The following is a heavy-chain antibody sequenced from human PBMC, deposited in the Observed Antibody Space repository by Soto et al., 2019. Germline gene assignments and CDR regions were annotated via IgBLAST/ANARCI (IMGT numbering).Heavy chain of an antibody. J-gene: IGHJ5*02. Sequence: GGSKRLSCAAAGFTFSSYARSWVRKDPGKGLEWVSTISGSGGSTYYADSVKGRFTISRDNSKNTLYLQLNSLRAEDTAVYYCAKDRTTAGTTVRFDPWGQGTLVTVSS. CDR2: ISGSGGST. CDR3: AKDRTTAGTTVRFDP. V-gene: IGHV3-23*01. CDR1: GFTFSSYA. D-gene: IGHD1-1*01.